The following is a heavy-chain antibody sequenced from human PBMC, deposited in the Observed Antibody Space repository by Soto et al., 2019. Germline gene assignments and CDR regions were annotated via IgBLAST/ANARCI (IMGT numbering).Heavy chain of an antibody. CDR3: ARVRRHGVRHDAPGTWTRSHYYFDY. J-gene: IGHJ4*02. CDR1: GGSISSYY. D-gene: IGHD6-13*01. V-gene: IGHV4-59*01. CDR2: IYYSGST. Sequence: QVQLQESGPGLVKPSETLSLTCTVSGGSISSYYWSWIRQPPGKGLECIGYIYYSGSTNYNPSLKSRVTISVDTSKNQFSLKLSSVTAADTAVYYCARVRRHGVRHDAPGTWTRSHYYFDYWGQGTLVTVSS.